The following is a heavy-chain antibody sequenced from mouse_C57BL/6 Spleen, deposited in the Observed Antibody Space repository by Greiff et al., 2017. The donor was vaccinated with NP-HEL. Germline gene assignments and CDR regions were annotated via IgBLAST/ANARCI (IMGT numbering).Heavy chain of an antibody. CDR2: IWSGGST. J-gene: IGHJ2*01. CDR1: GFSLTSYG. Sequence: QVQLKQSGPGLVQPSQSLSITCTVSGFSLTSYGVHWVRQSPGKGLEWLGVIWSGGSTDYNAAFISRLSISKDNSKSQVFFKMNSLQADDTAIYYCARGGPREDFFDYWGQGTTLTVSS. D-gene: IGHD3-3*01. CDR3: ARGGPREDFFDY. V-gene: IGHV2-2*01.